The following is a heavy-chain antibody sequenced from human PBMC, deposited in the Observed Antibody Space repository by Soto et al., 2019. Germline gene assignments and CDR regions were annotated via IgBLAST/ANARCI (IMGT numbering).Heavy chain of an antibody. CDR3: ARELGYYYDSSGSDRAFDI. D-gene: IGHD3-22*01. Sequence: QVQLQESGPGLVKPSQTLSLTCTVSGGSISSGGYYWSWIRQHPGKGLEWLGYIYYSGSTYYNPSLKRRVTISVDTSKNQFSLKLSSVTAADTAVYYCARELGYYYDSSGSDRAFDIWGQGTMVTVSS. J-gene: IGHJ3*02. CDR2: IYYSGST. CDR1: GGSISSGGYY. V-gene: IGHV4-31*03.